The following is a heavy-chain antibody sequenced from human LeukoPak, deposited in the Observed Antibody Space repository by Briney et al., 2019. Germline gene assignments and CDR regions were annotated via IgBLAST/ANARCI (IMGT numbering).Heavy chain of an antibody. V-gene: IGHV3-33*01. CDR2: IWYDGSNK. Sequence: GGSLRLSCAASGFTFSSYGMHWVRQAPGKGLEWVAVIWYDGSNKYYADSVKGRFTISRDNSKNTLYLQMNSLRAEDTAVYYCARFSGSHPGWFDPWGQGTLVTVSS. CDR3: ARFSGSHPGWFDP. D-gene: IGHD1-26*01. CDR1: GFTFSSYG. J-gene: IGHJ5*02.